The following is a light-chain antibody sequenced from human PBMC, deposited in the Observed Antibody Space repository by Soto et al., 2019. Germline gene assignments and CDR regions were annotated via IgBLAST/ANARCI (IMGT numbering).Light chain of an antibody. CDR3: HQYGSSPAT. CDR1: QSVSRNF. V-gene: IGKV3-20*01. J-gene: IGKJ1*01. CDR2: GAS. Sequence: EIVLTQSPGTLSLSPGERAALSCRASQSVSRNFLAWYQQKPGQAPRLVIYGASNRATGIPDRLSGSGSETDFTLTITRLEPEDFAVYFCHQYGSSPATFGQGTKVDIK.